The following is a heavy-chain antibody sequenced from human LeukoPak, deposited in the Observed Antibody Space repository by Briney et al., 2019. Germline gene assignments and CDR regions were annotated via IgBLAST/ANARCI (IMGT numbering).Heavy chain of an antibody. D-gene: IGHD3-22*01. CDR1: GFTFDDYS. Sequence: GGSLRLSCAASGFTFDDYSMHWVRQAPGKGLEWVSGISWNSGSIGYADSVKGRFTISRDNAKNSLYLQMNSLRAEDTALYYCAKDSTPHYYDSSSYFHYWGQGTLVTVSS. CDR2: ISWNSGSI. CDR3: AKDSTPHYYDSSSYFHY. J-gene: IGHJ4*02. V-gene: IGHV3-9*01.